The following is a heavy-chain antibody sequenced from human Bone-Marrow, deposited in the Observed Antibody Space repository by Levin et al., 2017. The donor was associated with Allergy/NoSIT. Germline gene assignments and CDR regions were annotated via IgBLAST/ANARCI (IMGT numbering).Heavy chain of an antibody. J-gene: IGHJ6*02. V-gene: IGHV3-33*01. CDR2: IWFDGSNK. CDR1: GFTFSSYA. Sequence: PGGSLRLSCGASGFTFSSYAMHWVRQAPGKGLEWVAIIWFDGSNKYYGDSVKGRFTISRDNSKNTLYLQMNSLRAEDTAVYHCARAYDFWSGYSLGGMDVWGLGTTVTVSS. CDR3: ARAYDFWSGYSLGGMDV. D-gene: IGHD3-3*01.